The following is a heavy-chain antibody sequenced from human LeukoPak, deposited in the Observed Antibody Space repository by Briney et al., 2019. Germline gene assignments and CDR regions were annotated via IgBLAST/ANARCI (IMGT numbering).Heavy chain of an antibody. D-gene: IGHD6-19*01. J-gene: IGHJ4*02. V-gene: IGHV1-18*01. CDR1: GGTFSSYG. CDR2: ISAYNGNT. Sequence: ASVKVSCKASGGTFSSYGISWVRQAPGQGLEWMGWISAYNGNTNYAQKLQGRVTMTTDTSTSTAYMELRSLRSDDTAVYYCATYSSGWNPLFYWGQGTLVTVSS. CDR3: ATYSSGWNPLFY.